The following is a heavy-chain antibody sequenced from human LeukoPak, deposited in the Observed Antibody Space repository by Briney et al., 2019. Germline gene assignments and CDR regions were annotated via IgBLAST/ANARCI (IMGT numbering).Heavy chain of an antibody. J-gene: IGHJ4*02. CDR3: AREYSSGWYLYGY. Sequence: ASVKVPCKASGYTFTGYYMHWVRQAPGQGLEWMGWINPNSGGTNYAQKFQGRVTMTRDTSISTAYLELSRLRSDDTAVYYCAREYSSGWYLYGYWGQGTLVTVSS. CDR1: GYTFTGYY. D-gene: IGHD6-19*01. CDR2: INPNSGGT. V-gene: IGHV1-2*02.